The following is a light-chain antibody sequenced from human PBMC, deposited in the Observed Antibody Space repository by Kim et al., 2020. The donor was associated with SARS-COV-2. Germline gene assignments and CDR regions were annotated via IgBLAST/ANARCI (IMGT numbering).Light chain of an antibody. CDR3: QQRSNWPPT. CDR2: DAS. J-gene: IGKJ4*01. CDR1: QSVSTY. Sequence: LSQGERASLSCRAGQSVSTYLAWYQHKPGQPPRLLIHDASNRATGIPPRFSDSGSGTDFTLTISSLEPEDFAIYYCQQRSNWPPTFGGGTKVDIK. V-gene: IGKV3-11*01.